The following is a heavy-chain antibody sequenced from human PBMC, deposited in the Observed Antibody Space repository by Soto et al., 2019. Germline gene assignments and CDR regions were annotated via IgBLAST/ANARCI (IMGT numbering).Heavy chain of an antibody. Sequence: QVHLVQSGAEVKKPGASVKVSCKGSGYGFTTYGITWVRPAPGQGLEWMAWISAHNGNTNYVQKVQGRVTVTRDTSTSTAYMELRSLRDDDTAVYYCARGRYGDYWGQGALVTVSS. CDR3: ARGRYGDY. CDR2: ISAHNGNT. V-gene: IGHV1-18*01. CDR1: GYGFTTYG. D-gene: IGHD1-1*01. J-gene: IGHJ4*02.